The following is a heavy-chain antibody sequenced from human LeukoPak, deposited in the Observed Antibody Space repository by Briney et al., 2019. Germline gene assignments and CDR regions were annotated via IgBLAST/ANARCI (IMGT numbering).Heavy chain of an antibody. Sequence: GGSLRLSCAASGFTFSIYAMNWVRQAPGKGLEWVSYISSGSSTINYADSVKGRFTISRDNAKNSLYLQMNSLRDEDTAVYYCARAPIVAASGSAFDIWGQGTMVTVSS. V-gene: IGHV3-48*02. CDR1: GFTFSIYA. D-gene: IGHD1-26*01. J-gene: IGHJ3*02. CDR2: ISSGSSTI. CDR3: ARAPIVAASGSAFDI.